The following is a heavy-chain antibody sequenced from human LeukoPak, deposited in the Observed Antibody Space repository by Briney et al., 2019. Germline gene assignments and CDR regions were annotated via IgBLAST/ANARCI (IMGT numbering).Heavy chain of an antibody. J-gene: IGHJ5*02. D-gene: IGHD4-11*01. CDR1: GFTFSSYS. V-gene: IGHV3-48*04. CDR3: ARLRSKYWFDP. Sequence: GGSLRLSCAASGFTFSSYSMNWVRQAPGKGLEWVSFITSSGNTMYYADSVKGRFTISRDNAKNSLYLQMNSLRADDTAVYYCARLRSKYWFDPWGQGTLVTVSS. CDR2: ITSSGNTM.